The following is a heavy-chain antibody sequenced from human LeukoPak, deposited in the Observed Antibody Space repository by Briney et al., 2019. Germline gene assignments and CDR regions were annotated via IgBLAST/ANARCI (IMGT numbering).Heavy chain of an antibody. Sequence: SGGSLRLSCAASGFTFSTYGMHWVRQAPGKGLEWVAFIRYDSTNKYYRDSVKGRFTIFRDNSKNTLYLQMNSLRVEDTAVYFCAKDKDPWKSTAISDFDYWGQGSLVTVSS. J-gene: IGHJ4*02. D-gene: IGHD1-1*01. CDR1: GFTFSTYG. CDR3: AKDKDPWKSTAISDFDY. CDR2: IRYDSTNK. V-gene: IGHV3-30*02.